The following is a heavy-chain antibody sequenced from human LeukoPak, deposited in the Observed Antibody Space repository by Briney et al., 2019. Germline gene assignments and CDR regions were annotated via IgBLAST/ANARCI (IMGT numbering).Heavy chain of an antibody. J-gene: IGHJ6*03. Sequence: ASVKVSCKASGYTFTSYDINWVRQATGQGLEWMGWMNPNSGNTGYAQKFQGRVTMTRNTSISTAYMELSSLRSEDTAVCYCARGVEFGEGYYYYYYMDVWGKGTTVTISS. CDR3: ARGVEFGEGYYYYYYMDV. D-gene: IGHD3-10*01. V-gene: IGHV1-8*01. CDR2: MNPNSGNT. CDR1: GYTFTSYD.